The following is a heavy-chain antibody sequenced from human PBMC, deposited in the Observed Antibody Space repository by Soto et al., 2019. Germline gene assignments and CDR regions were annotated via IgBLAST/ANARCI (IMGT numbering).Heavy chain of an antibody. V-gene: IGHV5-10-1*01. D-gene: IGHD2-15*01. Sequence: RESLKISCKGSGYSFTSYWISWVRQMPGKGLEWMGRIDPSDSYTNYSPSFQGHVTTSADKSISTAYLQWSSLKASDTAMYYCARHPATDIVVVVAATSGMDVWGQGTTVTVSS. CDR1: GYSFTSYW. CDR2: IDPSDSYT. CDR3: ARHPATDIVVVVAATSGMDV. J-gene: IGHJ6*02.